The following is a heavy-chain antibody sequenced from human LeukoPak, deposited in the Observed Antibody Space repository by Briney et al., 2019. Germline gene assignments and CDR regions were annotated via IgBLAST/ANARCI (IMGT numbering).Heavy chain of an antibody. V-gene: IGHV1-46*01. CDR2: INPSGGGT. CDR1: GYTFTSYY. Sequence: GASVKVSCKASGYTFTSYYMNWVRQAPGQGLEWMGIINPSGGGTSYAQKFQGRVTMTRDTSTSTVYMELSSLRSEDTAVYYCARDRPRGRSGYYDAFDIWGQGTMVTVTS. J-gene: IGHJ3*02. D-gene: IGHD3-3*01. CDR3: ARDRPRGRSGYYDAFDI.